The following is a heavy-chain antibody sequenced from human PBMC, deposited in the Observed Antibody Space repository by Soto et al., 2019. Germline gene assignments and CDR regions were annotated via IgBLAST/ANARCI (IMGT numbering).Heavy chain of an antibody. Sequence: GESLKISCRASGYSFSNYWIAWVRQMPGKGLEWMGTIHPADSDTRYSPSFQGQVTISVDKSISTAYLQWSSLKASDTAMYYCARHRGYSDYWGHGTLVTVSS. CDR3: ARHRGYSDY. D-gene: IGHD5-12*01. J-gene: IGHJ4*01. V-gene: IGHV5-51*01. CDR1: GYSFSNYW. CDR2: IHPADSDT.